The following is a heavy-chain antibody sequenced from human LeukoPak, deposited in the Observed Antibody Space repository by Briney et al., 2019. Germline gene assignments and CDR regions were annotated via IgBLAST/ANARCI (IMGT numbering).Heavy chain of an antibody. V-gene: IGHV4-61*01. J-gene: IGHJ4*02. Sequence: PSETLSLTCTVSGGSFSSGSYYWRWIRQPPGKGLEWIGYIYYSGSTNYNPSLKSRVTISVDTSKNQFSLKLSSVTAADTAVYYCARGRRGPTLPFDYWGQGTLVTVSS. CDR3: ARGRRGPTLPFDY. CDR2: IYYSGST. D-gene: IGHD3-10*01. CDR1: GGSFSSGSYY.